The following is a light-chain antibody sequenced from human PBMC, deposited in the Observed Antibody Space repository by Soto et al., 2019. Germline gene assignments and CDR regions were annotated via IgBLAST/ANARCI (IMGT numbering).Light chain of an antibody. Sequence: DITSTQLPPTWAGSDGDEATTTCRASQSISSWLAWYQQKPGKAPKLLIYDASSLESGVPSRFSGSGSGTEFTLTISSLQPDDFATYYCQQYSDYWTFGQGSKVDIK. J-gene: IGKJ1*01. CDR1: QSISSW. CDR2: DAS. CDR3: QQYSDYWT. V-gene: IGKV1-5*01.